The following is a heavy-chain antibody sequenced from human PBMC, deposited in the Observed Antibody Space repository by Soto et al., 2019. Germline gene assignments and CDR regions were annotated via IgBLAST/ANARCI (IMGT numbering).Heavy chain of an antibody. V-gene: IGHV4-59*01. D-gene: IGHD6-19*01. Sequence: SETLSLTCTVSGGSISSYYWSWIRQPPGKGLEWIGYIYYSGSTNYNPSLKSRVTISVDTSKNQFSLKLSSVTAADTAVYYCARLSSGWYFFDYWGQGTLVTVSS. CDR2: IYYSGST. CDR1: GGSISSYY. J-gene: IGHJ4*02. CDR3: ARLSSGWYFFDY.